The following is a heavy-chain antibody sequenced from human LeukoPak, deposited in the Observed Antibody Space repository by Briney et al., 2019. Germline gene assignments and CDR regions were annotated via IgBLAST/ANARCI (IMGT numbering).Heavy chain of an antibody. CDR3: ARERAGYFACISLHNYYSCMDV. CDR1: GGSISSCY. CDR2: FYYSGDT. D-gene: IGHD3-9*01. V-gene: IGHV4-59*12. J-gene: IGHJ6*04. Sequence: SEPQSLTCTLCGGSISSCYGSWRRQPRGKGVEWIRNFYYSGDTNYNPSLRGRVTISVDTSKSPSSLQLSSLTASDTALYYCARERAGYFACISLHNYYSCMDVGGEGSTVTVSS.